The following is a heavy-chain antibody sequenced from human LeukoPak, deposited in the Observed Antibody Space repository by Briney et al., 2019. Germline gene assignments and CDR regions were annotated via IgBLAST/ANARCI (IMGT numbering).Heavy chain of an antibody. J-gene: IGHJ4*02. CDR3: AKNNISTGYDLYYFDY. CDR1: GFAFTSYA. CDR2: ISGSGGST. Sequence: GGSPRLSCAASGFAFTSYALSWVRQAPGKRLEWVSAISGSGGSTYYADSVKGRFTISRDNFKNTLYLQMNSLRAEDTAVYYCAKNNISTGYDLYYFDYWGQGTLVTVSS. D-gene: IGHD3-9*01. V-gene: IGHV3-23*01.